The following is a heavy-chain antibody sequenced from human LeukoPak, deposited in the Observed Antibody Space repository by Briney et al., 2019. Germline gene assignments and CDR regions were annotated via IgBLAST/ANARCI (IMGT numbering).Heavy chain of an antibody. CDR3: ARRLVVEYAFDI. CDR2: IYYSGST. CDR1: GGSISGNY. J-gene: IGHJ3*02. V-gene: IGHV4-59*01. Sequence: SETLSLTCTVSGGSISGNYWSWIRQPPGKGLEWIGYIYYSGSTNYNPSLKSRVTMSVDTSKNQFSLKLSSVTAADTAVYYCARRLVVEYAFDIWGQGTMVTVSS. D-gene: IGHD3-22*01.